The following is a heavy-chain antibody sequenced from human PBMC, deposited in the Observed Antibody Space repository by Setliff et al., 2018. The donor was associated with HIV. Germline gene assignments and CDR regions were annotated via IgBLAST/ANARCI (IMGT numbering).Heavy chain of an antibody. CDR2: INHSGDT. CDR3: ARRTVRLGIGYYCVRDHNWGFDY. J-gene: IGHJ4*02. V-gene: IGHV4-34*01. D-gene: IGHD7-27*01. CDR1: SGSFSGYY. Sequence: PSETLSLTCAVYSGSFSGYYWTWVRQSPEKGLEWIGEINHSGDTNYNPSLKGRFTMSVDTSKNQFSLKVNSVSAADTAVYFCARRTVRLGIGYYCVRDHNWGFDYWGQGALVTVSS.